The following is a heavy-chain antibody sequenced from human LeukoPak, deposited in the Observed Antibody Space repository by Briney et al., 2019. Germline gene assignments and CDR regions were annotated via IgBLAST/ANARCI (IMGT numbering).Heavy chain of an antibody. CDR1: GYTLTSHG. Sequence: GASVKVSCKASGYTLTSHGISWVRQAPGLGLEWMGGIIPMIGTGNYAQKFPGRVTITADESTSTVYMELSSLRSEDTAVYYCARNDFGDYRFDFWGQGTLVTVSS. D-gene: IGHD4-17*01. V-gene: IGHV1-69*13. CDR2: IIPMIGTG. J-gene: IGHJ4*02. CDR3: ARNDFGDYRFDF.